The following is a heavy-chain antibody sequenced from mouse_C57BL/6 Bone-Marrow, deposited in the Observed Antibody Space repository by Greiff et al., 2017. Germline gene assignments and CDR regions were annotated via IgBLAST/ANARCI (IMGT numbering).Heavy chain of an antibody. Sequence: QVQLQQPGAELVKPGASVKLSCKASGYTFTSYWMHWVKQRPGQGLEWIGMIHPNSGSTNYNEKFKSKATLTVDKSSSTAYMQRSSLTSEDSAVYYCASLYGSSSSYYFDYWGQGTTLTVSS. CDR2: IHPNSGST. CDR3: ASLYGSSSSYYFDY. J-gene: IGHJ2*01. V-gene: IGHV1-64*01. CDR1: GYTFTSYW. D-gene: IGHD1-1*01.